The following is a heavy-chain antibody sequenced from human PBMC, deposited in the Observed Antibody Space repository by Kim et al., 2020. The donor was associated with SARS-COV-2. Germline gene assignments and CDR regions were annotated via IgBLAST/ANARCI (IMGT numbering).Heavy chain of an antibody. V-gene: IGHV3-53*01. CDR3: ATLAGGGSYRYFNS. J-gene: IGHJ4*02. CDR1: GFTVNNNY. CDR2: IYSGSLT. Sequence: GGSLRLSCAASGFTVNNNYMSWVRQAAGKGLEWVSVIYSGSLTYYADSVKGRFTISRDNSKNILYLLMNSLRADDTAIYYCATLAGGGSYRYFNSWGQGTLVTVSS. D-gene: IGHD3-16*02.